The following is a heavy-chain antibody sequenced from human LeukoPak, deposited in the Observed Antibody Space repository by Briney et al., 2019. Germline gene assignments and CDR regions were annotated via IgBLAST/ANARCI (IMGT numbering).Heavy chain of an antibody. CDR2: IYTSGSA. J-gene: IGHJ4*02. Sequence: SETLSLTCTVSGGPISTYSWSWLRQPAGKGLEWIGRIYTSGSANYNPSLKSRVIMSVDTSKNQFSLKLNSVTAADTAVYYCARVSGVTLAGMDYWGRGTLVTVSS. CDR3: ARVSGVTLAGMDY. D-gene: IGHD6-19*01. V-gene: IGHV4-4*07. CDR1: GGPISTYS.